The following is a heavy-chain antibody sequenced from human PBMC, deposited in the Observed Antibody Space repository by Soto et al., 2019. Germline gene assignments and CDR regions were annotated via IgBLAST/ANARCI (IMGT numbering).Heavy chain of an antibody. CDR3: VRDVFGVVIFDS. J-gene: IGHJ4*02. Sequence: GGSLRLSCSASGFSFRDSAMHWVRQAPGKELEYVSAISTHGRNTYYADSVKGRFTISRDNSKNTVHLQMSSLRVEDTAVYYCVRDVFGVVIFDSWGQGTPVTVPQ. V-gene: IGHV3-64D*08. D-gene: IGHD3-3*01. CDR2: ISTHGRNT. CDR1: GFSFRDSA.